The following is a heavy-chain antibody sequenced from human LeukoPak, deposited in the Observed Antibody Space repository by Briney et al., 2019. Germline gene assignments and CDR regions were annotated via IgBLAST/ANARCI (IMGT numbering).Heavy chain of an antibody. CDR1: VFAFSTFT. CDR3: AKGHYDFRDY. D-gene: IGHD3-3*01. CDR2: ITGDDST. V-gene: IGHV3-23*01. Sequence: PGWTLRPCCAAAVFAFSTFTCCVGRQAPGKGVGWVSSITGDDSTYYADSVKGRFTISRDNSSNTLYLQMNSLRAEDTALYYCAKGHYDFRDYWGQGTLVTVSS. J-gene: IGHJ4*02.